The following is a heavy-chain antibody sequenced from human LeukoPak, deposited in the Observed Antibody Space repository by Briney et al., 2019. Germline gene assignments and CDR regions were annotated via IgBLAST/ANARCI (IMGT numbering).Heavy chain of an antibody. J-gene: IGHJ3*02. D-gene: IGHD4-17*01. V-gene: IGHV3-23*01. CDR3: AKGTTVTTPRAFDI. CDR2: ISGSGGST. Sequence: GGSLRLFCAASGFTFSSYAMTWVRQAPGKGLEWVSSISGSGGSTYYADSVKGRFTISRDNSKSTLYLQMNSLRAEDTAAYYCAKGTTVTTPRAFDIWGQGRMVTVSS. CDR1: GFTFSSYA.